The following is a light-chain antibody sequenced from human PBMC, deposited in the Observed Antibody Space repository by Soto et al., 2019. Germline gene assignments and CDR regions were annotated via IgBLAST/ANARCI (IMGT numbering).Light chain of an antibody. Sequence: DIQMTQSPPSLSASVGDRVTITCRASRDLDDYLAWYQHIAGKAPKLLIYGASSLQPGVPSRFSGSGSGTYFTLTINSLQPEDVATYYCQKYSKAPCTFGQGNKVDVK. J-gene: IGKJ1*01. CDR1: RDLDDY. CDR3: QKYSKAPCT. CDR2: GAS. V-gene: IGKV1-27*01.